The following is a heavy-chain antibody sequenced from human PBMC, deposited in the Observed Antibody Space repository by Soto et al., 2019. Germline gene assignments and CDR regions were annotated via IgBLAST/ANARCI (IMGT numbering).Heavy chain of an antibody. Sequence: LRLSCAASGFTFSSYAMSWVRQAPGKGLEWVSAISGSGGSTYYADSVKGRFTISRDNSKNTLYLQMNSLRAEDTAVYYCAKGTVAGYGDLPVRNYFDYWGQGTLVTVSS. V-gene: IGHV3-23*01. J-gene: IGHJ4*02. D-gene: IGHD4-17*01. CDR1: GFTFSSYA. CDR3: AKGTVAGYGDLPVRNYFDY. CDR2: ISGSGGST.